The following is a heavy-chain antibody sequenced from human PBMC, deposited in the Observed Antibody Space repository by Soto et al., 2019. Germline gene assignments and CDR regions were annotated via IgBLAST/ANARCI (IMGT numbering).Heavy chain of an antibody. CDR1: GFTVSSNY. CDR3: AREALLGS. J-gene: IGHJ5*02. D-gene: IGHD2-15*01. V-gene: IGHV3-66*01. Sequence: GSLRLSCAASGFTVSSNYMSWVRQAPGKGLEWISIIYSAGNTYYADSVKGRFTISRDNSKNTLYLQMNSLGAEDTAVYYCAREALLGSWGQGTLVTVSS. CDR2: IYSAGNT.